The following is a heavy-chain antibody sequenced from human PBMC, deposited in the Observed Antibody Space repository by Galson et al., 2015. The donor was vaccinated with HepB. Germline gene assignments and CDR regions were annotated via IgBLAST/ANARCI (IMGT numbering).Heavy chain of an antibody. J-gene: IGHJ2*01. Sequence: SLRLSCAASGFTFSSYDMHWVRQATGKGLEWVSAIGTAGDPYYPGSVKGRFTISRENAKNSLYLQMNSLRAGDTAVYYCARGGSIPYYYGSGRIDWYFDLWGRGTLVTVSS. CDR2: IGTAGDP. CDR3: ARGGSIPYYYGSGRIDWYFDL. CDR1: GFTFSSYD. D-gene: IGHD3-10*01. V-gene: IGHV3-13*05.